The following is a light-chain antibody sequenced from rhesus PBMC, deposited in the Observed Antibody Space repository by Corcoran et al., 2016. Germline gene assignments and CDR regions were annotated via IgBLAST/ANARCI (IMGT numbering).Light chain of an antibody. CDR3: QQQNSNPYT. CDR1: QFISNW. V-gene: IGKV1-18*01. Sequence: DIQMTQSPSSLSASVGDRVTITCQASQFISNWLAWFQQKPGKAPKLLSSAASSLQSGVPSRFTGSGVGKEFTLTINSLQPEDFATYYCQQQNSNPYTFGQGTKVEIK. CDR2: AAS. J-gene: IGKJ2*01.